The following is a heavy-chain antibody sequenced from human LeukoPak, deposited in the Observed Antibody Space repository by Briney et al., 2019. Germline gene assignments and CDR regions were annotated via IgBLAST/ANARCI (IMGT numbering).Heavy chain of an antibody. CDR2: IYSGGST. CDR3: ARGVVVAGDAFGI. V-gene: IGHV3-66*01. CDR1: GFTVSSNY. J-gene: IGHJ3*02. Sequence: GGSLRLSCAASGFTVSSNYMSWVRQAPGKGLEWVPVIYSGGSTYYADSVKGRFTISRDNSKNTLYLQMNSLRAEDTAVYYCARGVVVAGDAFGIWGQGTMVTVSS. D-gene: IGHD2-15*01.